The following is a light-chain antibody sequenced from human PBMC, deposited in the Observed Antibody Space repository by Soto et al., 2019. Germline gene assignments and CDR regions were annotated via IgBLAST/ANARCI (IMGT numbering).Light chain of an antibody. CDR1: QSVSSSY. CDR3: HEDGTSPQT. J-gene: IGKJ1*01. CDR2: GAS. Sequence: EIVMTQSPATLSVSPGERATLSCRSSQSVSSSYLAWYQQKPGQAPRLLIYGASNRATGIPDRFSGSGSGTDFTLTISGLEPEDFAVYFCHEDGTSPQTFGQGTKVDIK. V-gene: IGKV3-20*01.